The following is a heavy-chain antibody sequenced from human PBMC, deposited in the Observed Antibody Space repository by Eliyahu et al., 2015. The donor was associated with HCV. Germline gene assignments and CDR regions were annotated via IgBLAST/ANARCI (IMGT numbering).Heavy chain of an antibody. V-gene: IGHV3-30*18. CDR3: AKDLGYDSSGYSLGY. J-gene: IGHJ4*02. Sequence: QVQLVESGGGVVQPGRSLRXSCAASGFXXXSXGMXWVRQAPGKXLEWVAVISYDGSNKYYADSVKGRFTISRDNSKNTLYLQMNSLRAEDTAVYYCAKDLGYDSSGYSLGYWGQGTLVTVSS. CDR2: ISYDGSNK. CDR1: GFXXXSXG. D-gene: IGHD3-22*01.